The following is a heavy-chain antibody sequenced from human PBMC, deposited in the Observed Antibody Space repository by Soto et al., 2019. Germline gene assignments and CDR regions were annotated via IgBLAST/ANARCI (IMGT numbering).Heavy chain of an antibody. CDR1: GFTFSSYA. CDR3: AGQGSGSYYYYCGMDV. J-gene: IGHJ6*02. Sequence: GGSLRLSCAASGFTFSSYAMSWVRQAPGKGLEWVSAISGSGGSTYYADSVKGRFTISRDNSKNTLYLQMNSLRAEDTAVYYCAGQGSGSYYYYCGMDVWGQGTTVTVSS. D-gene: IGHD3-10*01. V-gene: IGHV3-23*01. CDR2: ISGSGGST.